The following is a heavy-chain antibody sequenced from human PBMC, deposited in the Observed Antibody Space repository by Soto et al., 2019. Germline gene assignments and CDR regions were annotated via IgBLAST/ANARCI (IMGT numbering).Heavy chain of an antibody. Sequence: SVKVSCKASGGTFSSNAISWVRQAPGQGLEWMGGIIPIFGTANYAQKFQGRVTITADESTSAAYMELSSLRSEDTAVYYCARDKAGRRFGELLGGMDVWGQGTTVTVSS. V-gene: IGHV1-69*13. CDR2: IIPIFGTA. J-gene: IGHJ6*02. CDR3: ARDKAGRRFGELLGGMDV. D-gene: IGHD3-10*01. CDR1: GGTFSSNA.